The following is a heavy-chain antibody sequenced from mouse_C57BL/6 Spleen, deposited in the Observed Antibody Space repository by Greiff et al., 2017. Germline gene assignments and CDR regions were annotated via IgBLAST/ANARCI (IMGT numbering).Heavy chain of an antibody. Sequence: QVQLQQSGAELVRPGASVTLSCKASGYTFTDYEMHWVKQTPVHGLEWIGAIDPETGGTAYNQKFKGKAILTADKSSSTAYMELRSLTSEDSAVYYGTRGYGRALDYWGQGTTLTVSS. CDR2: IDPETGGT. D-gene: IGHD1-1*01. CDR1: GYTFTDYE. CDR3: TRGYGRALDY. V-gene: IGHV1-15*01. J-gene: IGHJ2*01.